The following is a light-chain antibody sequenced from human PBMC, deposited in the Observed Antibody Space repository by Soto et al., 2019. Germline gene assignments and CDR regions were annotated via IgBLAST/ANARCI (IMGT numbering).Light chain of an antibody. V-gene: IGKV3-11*01. CDR3: QQRSNWPPVIT. CDR1: QSVSSY. CDR2: DAS. Sequence: EIVLTQSPATLSLSPGERATLSCRASQSVSSYLAWYQQKPGQAPRLLIYDASNRATGIPARFSGSGSGTDFTLTISSLEPEDFAVYYCQQRSNWPPVITFGQGTQLEIK. J-gene: IGKJ5*01.